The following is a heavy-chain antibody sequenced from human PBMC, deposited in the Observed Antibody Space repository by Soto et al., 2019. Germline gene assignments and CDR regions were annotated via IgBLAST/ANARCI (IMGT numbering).Heavy chain of an antibody. J-gene: IGHJ6*02. Sequence: EVQLMESGGGLEQPGGSLRLSCAASGFTFNNFAMSWVRQAPGKGLEWVSAITGSGTNTNYADSVKGRFTISRDNSRNTVSLQMNSLRVEDTAVYYCARDGENYGSGSYYNVYYYYGMDVWGQGTTVTVSS. D-gene: IGHD3-10*01. CDR2: ITGSGTNT. V-gene: IGHV3-23*01. CDR1: GFTFNNFA. CDR3: ARDGENYGSGSYYNVYYYYGMDV.